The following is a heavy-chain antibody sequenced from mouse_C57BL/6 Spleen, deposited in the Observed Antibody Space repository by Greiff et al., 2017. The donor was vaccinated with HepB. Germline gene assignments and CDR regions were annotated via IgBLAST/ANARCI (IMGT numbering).Heavy chain of an antibody. CDR3: TRDLGGYDRYFDV. Sequence: EVQLVESGEGLVKPGGSLKLSCAASGFTFSSYAMSWVRQTPEKRLEWVAYISSGGDYIYYADTVKGRFTISRDNARNTLYLQMSSLKSEDTAMYYCTRDLGGYDRYFDVWGTGTTVTVSS. J-gene: IGHJ1*03. CDR1: GFTFSSYA. V-gene: IGHV5-9-1*02. D-gene: IGHD2-2*01. CDR2: ISSGGDYI.